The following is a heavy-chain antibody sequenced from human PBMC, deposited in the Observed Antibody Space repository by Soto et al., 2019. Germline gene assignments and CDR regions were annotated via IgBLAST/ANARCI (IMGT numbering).Heavy chain of an antibody. D-gene: IGHD5-12*01. CDR2: ISSSSSYI. CDR3: ARAEGGYSGYEGAREYYYYGMDV. Sequence: GGSLRLSCAASGFTFSSYSMNWVRQAPGKGLEWVSSISSSSSYIYYADSVKGRFTISRDNAKNSLYLQMNSLRDEDTAVYYCARAEGGYSGYEGAREYYYYGMDVWGQGTMVTVSS. V-gene: IGHV3-21*01. J-gene: IGHJ6*02. CDR1: GFTFSSYS.